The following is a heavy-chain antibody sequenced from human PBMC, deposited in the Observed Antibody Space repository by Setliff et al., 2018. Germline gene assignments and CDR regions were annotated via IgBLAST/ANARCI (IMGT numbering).Heavy chain of an antibody. D-gene: IGHD3-9*01. CDR2: ISTYTGNT. Sequence: GASVKVSCKASGYTFTSSGITWVRQAPGQGLEWMGWISTYTGNTNYAQKLQGRVTMAWDASITTAYLDLSRLTSDDTASYYCAGVDVLTASPFWGLGTRVTVSS. CDR1: GYTFTSSG. J-gene: IGHJ4*02. CDR3: AGVDVLTASPF. V-gene: IGHV1-18*01.